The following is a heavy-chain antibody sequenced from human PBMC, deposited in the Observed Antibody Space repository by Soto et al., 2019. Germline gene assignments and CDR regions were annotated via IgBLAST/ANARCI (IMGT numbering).Heavy chain of an antibody. Sequence: QVQLQQWGAGLLKPSETLSLTCAVYGGSFSGYYWSWIRQPPGKGLEWIGEINHSGSTNYNPSLKSRFTISVDTSKNQFSLKLSSVTAADTAVYYCARITSIAARKGNWFDPWGQGTLVTVSS. CDR2: INHSGST. V-gene: IGHV4-34*01. CDR3: ARITSIAARKGNWFDP. CDR1: GGSFSGYY. J-gene: IGHJ5*02. D-gene: IGHD6-6*01.